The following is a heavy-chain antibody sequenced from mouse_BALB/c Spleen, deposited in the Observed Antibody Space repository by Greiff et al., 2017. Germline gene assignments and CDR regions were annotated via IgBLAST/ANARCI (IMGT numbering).Heavy chain of an antibody. CDR2: IDPANGNT. D-gene: IGHD2-1*01. V-gene: IGHV14-3*02. J-gene: IGHJ4*01. Sequence: EVKLQESGAELVKPGASVKLSCTASGFNIKDTYMHWVKQRPEQGLEWIGRIDPANGNTKYDPKFQGKATITADTSSNTAYLQLSSLTSEDTAVYYCARQDGNYEAMDYWGQGTSVTVSS. CDR3: ARQDGNYEAMDY. CDR1: GFNIKDTY.